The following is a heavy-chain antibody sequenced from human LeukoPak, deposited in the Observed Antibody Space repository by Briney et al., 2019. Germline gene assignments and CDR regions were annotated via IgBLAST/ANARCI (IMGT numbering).Heavy chain of an antibody. Sequence: GESLRLSCAASGFTFASYGMAWVRQAPGKGLEWVSSIRNTGTHTYSADSVRGRFTISRDNSKNTLYLEMNSLRVEDTAIYYCAKNFEEWLVRLDCWGQGTLVTVSS. CDR2: IRNTGTHT. V-gene: IGHV3-23*01. J-gene: IGHJ4*02. CDR3: AKNFEEWLVRLDC. CDR1: GFTFASYG. D-gene: IGHD6-19*01.